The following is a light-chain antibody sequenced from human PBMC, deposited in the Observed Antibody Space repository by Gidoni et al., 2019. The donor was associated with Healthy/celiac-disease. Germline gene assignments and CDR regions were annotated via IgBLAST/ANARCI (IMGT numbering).Light chain of an antibody. J-gene: IGKJ4*01. Sequence: EIVMTQSPATLSVSQGKRATLSCRASQSVSSNLAWYQQKPGQAPRLLIYGASTRATGIPARFSGSGSGTEFTLAISSLQSEDFAVYYCQQYNNWPPLTFGGGTKVEIK. V-gene: IGKV3-15*01. CDR2: GAS. CDR1: QSVSSN. CDR3: QQYNNWPPLT.